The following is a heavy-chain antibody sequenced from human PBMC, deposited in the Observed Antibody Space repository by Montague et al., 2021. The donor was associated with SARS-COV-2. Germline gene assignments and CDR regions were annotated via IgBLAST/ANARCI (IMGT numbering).Heavy chain of an antibody. D-gene: IGHD3-10*01. CDR3: ARHLVRSVPKAFDI. CDR1: GGSITRNYY. V-gene: IGHV4-39*01. CDR2: IYYRGTT. Sequence: SETLSLTCTVSGGSITRNYYWGWIRQPPGKGLEWVGNIYYRGTTXXNPXXXSRVTISVDASKNQFSLNLTSVTAADTAVYYCARHLVRSVPKAFDIWGQGALVIVSS. J-gene: IGHJ3*02.